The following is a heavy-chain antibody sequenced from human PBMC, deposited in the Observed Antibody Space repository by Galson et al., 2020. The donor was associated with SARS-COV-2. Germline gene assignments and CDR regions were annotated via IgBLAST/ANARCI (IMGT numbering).Heavy chain of an antibody. D-gene: IGHD3-22*01. Sequence: ASVKVSCKLSGHTLTELSMHWVRQAPGKGLEWLGSFDPQDGETIYAQKFPGRVTMTEDTSTETAYLELSSLRSDDTAVYYCATWGVVVITYAFDIWGQGTMVTVSS. CDR1: GHTLTELS. J-gene: IGHJ3*02. CDR3: ATWGVVVITYAFDI. CDR2: FDPQDGET. V-gene: IGHV1-24*01.